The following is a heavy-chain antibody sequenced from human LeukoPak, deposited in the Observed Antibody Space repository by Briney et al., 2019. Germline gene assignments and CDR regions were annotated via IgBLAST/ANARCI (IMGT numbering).Heavy chain of an antibody. V-gene: IGHV4-39*07. CDR2: IYYSGST. CDR1: GGSISSSDYY. Sequence: PSETLSLTCTVSGGSISSSDYYWGWIRQPPGKGLEWIATIYYSGSTSYDPSLKSRVTISVDTSKNQFSLKLTSVTAADTAVYYCARGKKQWLVYDYWGQGTLVTVSS. CDR3: ARGKKQWLVYDY. D-gene: IGHD6-19*01. J-gene: IGHJ4*02.